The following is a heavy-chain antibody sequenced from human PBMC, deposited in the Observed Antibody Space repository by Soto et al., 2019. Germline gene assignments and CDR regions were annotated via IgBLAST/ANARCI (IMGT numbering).Heavy chain of an antibody. Sequence: PGESLKISCKGSGYTFTSYGISWVRQAPGQGLEWMGWISAYNGNTNYAQKLQGRVTMTTDTSTSTAYMELRSLRSDDTAVYYCARDEEQPQRFDYWGQGTLVTVSS. CDR2: ISAYNGNT. CDR3: ARDEEQPQRFDY. CDR1: GYTFTSYG. V-gene: IGHV1-18*01. J-gene: IGHJ4*02. D-gene: IGHD6-13*01.